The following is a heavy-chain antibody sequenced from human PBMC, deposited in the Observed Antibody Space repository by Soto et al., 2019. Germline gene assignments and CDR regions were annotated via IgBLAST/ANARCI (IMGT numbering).Heavy chain of an antibody. CDR1: GGSVSSGSYY. J-gene: IGHJ6*02. CDR2: VYYTGST. CDR3: ASAYYDIMTGYSIGYYGMDV. D-gene: IGHD3-9*01. V-gene: IGHV4-61*01. Sequence: VQLRESGPGLVKPSETLSLTCTVSGGSVSSGSYYWSWIRQPPGKGLEWIGYVYYTGSTNYNPSLKSRVTISVDMSKNQFSLKLSSVTAADTAVYYCASAYYDIMTGYSIGYYGMDVWGQGTTVTVSS.